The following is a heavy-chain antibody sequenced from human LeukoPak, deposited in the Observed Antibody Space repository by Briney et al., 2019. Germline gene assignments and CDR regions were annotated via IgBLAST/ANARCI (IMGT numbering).Heavy chain of an antibody. CDR2: INPNSGGT. CDR1: GYTFSGYY. Sequence: GASVKVSCKASGYTFSGYYMHWVRQAPGQGLEWMGWINPNSGGTKSAQKFQGRVTMTRDTSISTAYMELSRLRSDDTAVYYCARDLYHYYMDVWGKGTTVTVSS. J-gene: IGHJ6*03. CDR3: ARDLYHYYMDV. V-gene: IGHV1-2*02.